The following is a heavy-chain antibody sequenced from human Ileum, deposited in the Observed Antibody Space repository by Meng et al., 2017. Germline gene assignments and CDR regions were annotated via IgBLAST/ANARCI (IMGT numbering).Heavy chain of an antibody. D-gene: IGHD2-21*01. CDR2: IYHSGAF. Sequence: QVQREESGPGLVKPSGTLSLTCAVSGDSISTNWWNWVRQPPGKGLEWIGEIYHSGAFNYNPSLRSRVTISVDKSKNQLSLKLGSLTAADTAVYYCARGAIGTRPFDYWGQGTLVTVSS. V-gene: IGHV4-4*02. CDR3: ARGAIGTRPFDY. J-gene: IGHJ4*02. CDR1: GDSISTNW.